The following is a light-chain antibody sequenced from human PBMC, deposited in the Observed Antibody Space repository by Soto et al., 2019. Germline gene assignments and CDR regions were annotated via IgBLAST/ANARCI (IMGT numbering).Light chain of an antibody. CDR1: NSNIASNT. J-gene: IGLJ2*01. V-gene: IGLV1-44*01. CDR2: SDN. Sequence: QSVLTQPPSASGTPGQRVTISCSGSNSNIASNTVSWYQQLPGTAPKSLIYSDNQRPSGVPDRVSGSRSGTSASLAISGLPSEDEAEYYCAAWDDSLLGRVLGGGTKLTVL. CDR3: AAWDDSLLGRV.